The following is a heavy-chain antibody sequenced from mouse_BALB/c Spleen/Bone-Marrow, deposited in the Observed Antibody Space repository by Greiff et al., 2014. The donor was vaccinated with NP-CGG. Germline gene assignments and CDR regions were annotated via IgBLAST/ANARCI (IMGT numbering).Heavy chain of an antibody. J-gene: IGHJ4*01. CDR2: IYPGNINI. Sequence: VQLQQSGPELVKPGASMRISRKASGYTFTTYFIHWVKQRPGQGLEWIGWIYPGNINIKYNENFKDKVTLTADKSSNSAHLQFSSLTSEDSAVYFCARGDYYRSVMDYWGQGTSVTVSS. CDR1: GYTFTTYF. D-gene: IGHD2-14*01. CDR3: ARGDYYRSVMDY. V-gene: IGHV1S56*01.